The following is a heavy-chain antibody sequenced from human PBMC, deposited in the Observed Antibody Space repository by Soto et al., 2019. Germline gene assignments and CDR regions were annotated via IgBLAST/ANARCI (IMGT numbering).Heavy chain of an antibody. CDR3: ARDFYGDYSYYGMDV. Sequence: KASETLSLTCTVSGGFVNSDTHSWSWIRQTPGKRLEWIGFIYSGGSTKNPSLRSRVTISVDTSKNQFSLKLSSVTAADTAVYYCARDFYGDYSYYGMDVWGQGTTVTVSS. V-gene: IGHV4-61*01. J-gene: IGHJ6*02. D-gene: IGHD4-17*01. CDR2: IYSGGST. CDR1: GGFVNSDTHS.